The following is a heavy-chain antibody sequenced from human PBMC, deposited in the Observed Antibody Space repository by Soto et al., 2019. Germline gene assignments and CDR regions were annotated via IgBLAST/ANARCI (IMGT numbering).Heavy chain of an antibody. J-gene: IGHJ6*02. CDR3: AREYNWNFYYYYGMDV. CDR2: ISYDGSNK. D-gene: IGHD1-7*01. CDR1: GVSFRIYA. Sequence: PGGSLKLSSAASGVSFRIYAMHWFRQAPGKGLEWVAVISYDGSNKYYADSVKGRFTISRDNSKNTLYLQMNSLRAEDTAVYYCAREYNWNFYYYYGMDVWGQGTTVNVSS. V-gene: IGHV3-30-3*01.